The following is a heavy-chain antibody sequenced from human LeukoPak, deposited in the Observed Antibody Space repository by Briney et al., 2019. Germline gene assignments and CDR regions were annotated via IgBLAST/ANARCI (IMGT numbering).Heavy chain of an antibody. CDR1: GYTFTSYA. CDR2: INAGNGNT. J-gene: IGHJ3*02. CDR3: ARISGVVLSDAFDI. D-gene: IGHD3-3*01. Sequence: ASVKVSCKASGYTFTSYAMHWVRQAPGQRLEWMGWINAGNGNTKYSQKFQGRVIITRDTSASTAYMELSSLRSEDTAVYYCARISGVVLSDAFDIWGQGTMVTVSS. V-gene: IGHV1-3*01.